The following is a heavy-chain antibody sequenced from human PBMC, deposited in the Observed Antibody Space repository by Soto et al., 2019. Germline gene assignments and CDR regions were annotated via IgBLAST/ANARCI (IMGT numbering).Heavy chain of an antibody. CDR3: ARDYYKYYDSSGYYRSPAY. CDR1: GYSISSSNW. D-gene: IGHD3-22*01. CDR2: IYYSGTT. Sequence: SETLSLTCAVSGYSISSSNWWGWIRQPPGKGLEWIGYIYYSGTTYYNPSLKSRVTMSVDTSKNQFSLRAEDTAVYYCARDYYKYYDSSGYYRSPAYWGQGTLVTVSS. V-gene: IGHV4-28*03. J-gene: IGHJ4*02.